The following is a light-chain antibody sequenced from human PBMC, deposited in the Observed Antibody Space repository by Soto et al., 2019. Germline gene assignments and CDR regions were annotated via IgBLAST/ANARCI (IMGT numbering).Light chain of an antibody. CDR2: RSD. CDR1: SSNIGSNH. J-gene: IGLJ2*01. CDR3: AAWDDSRYGVV. Sequence: QSVLTQSPSASGTPGQRVIIACSGSSSNIGSNHVNWYRHPPGAARKLLIFRSDQQPSGVPDRFSGSQSGTTAALAISGLQSGDEADYYCAAWDDSRYGVVFGGGTQVTVL. V-gene: IGLV1-44*01.